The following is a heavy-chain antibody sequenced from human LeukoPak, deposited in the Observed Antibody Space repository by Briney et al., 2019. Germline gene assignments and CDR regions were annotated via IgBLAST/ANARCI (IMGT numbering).Heavy chain of an antibody. V-gene: IGHV3-11*04. Sequence: PGGSLRLSCAASGFTFSDYYMSWIRQAPGKGLEWVSYISSSGSIIDCADSVRGRFTISRDNAKNSLYLQMNSLRAEDTAVYYCTSPPLGYCSTTSCLQYFEQWGQGTLVTVSS. CDR1: GFTFSDYY. CDR3: TSPPLGYCSTTSCLQYFEQ. CDR2: ISSSGSII. J-gene: IGHJ1*01. D-gene: IGHD2-2*01.